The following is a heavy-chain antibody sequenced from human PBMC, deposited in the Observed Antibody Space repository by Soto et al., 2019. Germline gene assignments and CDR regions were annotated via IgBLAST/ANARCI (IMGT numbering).Heavy chain of an antibody. J-gene: IGHJ5*02. Sequence: AGGSLTLPCAVSGFTFSGCAMHWLRQARRKGLEWVAVISNDGSHRHYADSVKGRFTISRDNSKNTVSLQMNSLRPDDTAVYYCATEGGGSTPRDNWFDPWGQGTLVTVSS. CDR3: ATEGGGSTPRDNWFDP. V-gene: IGHV3-30-3*01. D-gene: IGHD2-15*01. CDR1: GFTFSGCA. CDR2: ISNDGSHR.